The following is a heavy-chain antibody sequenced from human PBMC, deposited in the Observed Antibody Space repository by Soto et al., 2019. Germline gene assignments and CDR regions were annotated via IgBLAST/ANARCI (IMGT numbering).Heavy chain of an antibody. D-gene: IGHD1-20*01. V-gene: IGHV3-23*01. CDR3: AKAPPTLTGTTLHYFDY. CDR1: GFSFSNFG. Sequence: GGSLRLSCAASGFSFSNFGMHWVRQAPGKGLEWVSAISGGGSNTYYADSVKGRFTISRDNSKNTLYLQMNSLRAEDTAVYYCAKAPPTLTGTTLHYFDYWGQGTLVTVSS. CDR2: ISGGGSNT. J-gene: IGHJ4*02.